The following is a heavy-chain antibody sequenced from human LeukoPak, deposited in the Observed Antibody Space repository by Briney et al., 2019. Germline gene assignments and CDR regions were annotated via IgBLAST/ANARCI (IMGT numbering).Heavy chain of an antibody. Sequence: GGSLRLSCAASGFGFSGYGMYYVRQAPGKGLEWVANIKQDGSEKYYVDSVKGRFTISRDNAKNSLYLQMNSLRAEDTAVYYCASYQPAYCGGDCYFFDYWGQGTLVTVSS. J-gene: IGHJ4*02. D-gene: IGHD2-21*01. CDR2: IKQDGSEK. V-gene: IGHV3-7*01. CDR3: ASYQPAYCGGDCYFFDY. CDR1: GFGFSGYG.